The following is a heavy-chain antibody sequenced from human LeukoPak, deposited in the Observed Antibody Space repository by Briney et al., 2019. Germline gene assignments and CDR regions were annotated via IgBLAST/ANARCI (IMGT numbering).Heavy chain of an antibody. CDR1: GYTFTSYG. Sequence: ASVKVSCKASGYTFTSYGISWVRQMPGKGLEWMGRIDPSDSYTNYSPSFQGHVTISADKSISTAYLQWSSLKASDTAMYYCASSSWAGPIFRFDPWGQGTLVTVSS. D-gene: IGHD2-21*01. J-gene: IGHJ5*02. CDR3: ASSSWAGPIFRFDP. V-gene: IGHV5-10-1*01. CDR2: IDPSDSYT.